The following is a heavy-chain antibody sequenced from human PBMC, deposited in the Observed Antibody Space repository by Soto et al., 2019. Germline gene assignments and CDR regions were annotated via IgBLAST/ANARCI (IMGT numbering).Heavy chain of an antibody. V-gene: IGHV4-59*01. CDR3: AKGGYYDSSGYYY. J-gene: IGHJ4*02. D-gene: IGHD3-22*01. Sequence: SETLSLTCTVSGGSISTYYWSWVRQPPGKGLEWIGYIYYSGSTNYNPSIKSRVTISVDTSKNQFSLNLSSVTAADMAVYYCAKGGYYDSSGYYYWGQGTLVTVSS. CDR1: GGSISTYY. CDR2: IYYSGST.